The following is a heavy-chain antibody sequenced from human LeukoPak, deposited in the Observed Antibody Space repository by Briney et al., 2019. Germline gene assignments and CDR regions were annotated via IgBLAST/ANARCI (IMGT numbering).Heavy chain of an antibody. CDR2: IKQDGSEK. CDR3: ARVYDFWSGSNYYMDV. Sequence: GGSLRLSCSASGFTFSSYWMGWVRQAPGKGLEWVANIKQDGSEKYYVDSVKGRFTISRDNAKNSLYLQMNSLRAEDTAVYYCARVYDFWSGSNYYMDVWGKGTTVTVSS. J-gene: IGHJ6*03. V-gene: IGHV3-7*01. CDR1: GFTFSSYW. D-gene: IGHD3-3*01.